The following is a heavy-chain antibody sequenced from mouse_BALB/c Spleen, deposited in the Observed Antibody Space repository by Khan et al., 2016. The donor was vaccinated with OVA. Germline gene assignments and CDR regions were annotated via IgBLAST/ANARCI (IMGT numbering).Heavy chain of an antibody. D-gene: IGHD1-1*02. CDR1: GFSFTIYG. V-gene: IGHV2-3*01. Sequence: QMQLEESGPGLVAPSQSLAITCTVSGFSFTIYGVNWLRQPPGKGLEWLGVIWGDGSTTYHSALISRLIISKDNSKSQVFLKLNSLQTDDTATYYCAKGGDGATYAMDYWGQGTSVTVSS. CDR3: AKGGDGATYAMDY. CDR2: IWGDGST. J-gene: IGHJ4*01.